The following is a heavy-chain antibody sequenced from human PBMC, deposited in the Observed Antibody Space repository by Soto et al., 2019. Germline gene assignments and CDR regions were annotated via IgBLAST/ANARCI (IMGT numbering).Heavy chain of an antibody. CDR1: GGSIDDYY. V-gene: IGHV4-59*01. CDR2: ISDRGST. CDR3: ARDRWTARANWFDP. D-gene: IGHD3-16*02. Sequence: SETLSLTCTVFGGSIDDYYWSWIRQSPGKGLEWIGHISDRGSTDYNPSLKSRVTISVDRSKKQFSLRVTSVTAADTAVYYCARDRWTARANWFDPWGQGTLVTVSS. J-gene: IGHJ5*02.